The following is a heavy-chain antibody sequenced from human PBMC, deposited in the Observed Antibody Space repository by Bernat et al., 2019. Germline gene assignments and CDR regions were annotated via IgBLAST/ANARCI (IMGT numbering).Heavy chain of an antibody. CDR2: IWYDGSNK. V-gene: IGHV3-33*01. CDR3: ARRGTAAGTRVVAFDI. D-gene: IGHD6-13*01. J-gene: IGHJ3*02. Sequence: QVQLVESGGGVVQPGRSLRLSCAASGFTFSSYGMHWVRQAPGKGLEWVAVIWYDGSNKYYADTVKGPLTISRDNSKNTLCLKMNGLRAEDMAVYYCARRGTAAGTRVVAFDIWGQGKMVTVSS. CDR1: GFTFSSYG.